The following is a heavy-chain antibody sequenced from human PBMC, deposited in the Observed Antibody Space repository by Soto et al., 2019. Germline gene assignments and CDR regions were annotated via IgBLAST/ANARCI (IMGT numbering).Heavy chain of an antibody. J-gene: IGHJ5*02. D-gene: IGHD3-10*01. Sequence: GGSLRLSCAASGLTFSSYAMSWVRQAPGKGLDWVSAISGSGGSTYYADSVKGRFTISRDNSKNTLYLQMNSLRAEDTAVYYXAKDXXXIRGVIXXXFDPXGQGTLVTVSS. CDR1: GLTFSSYA. V-gene: IGHV3-23*01. CDR2: ISGSGGST. CDR3: AKDXXXIRGVIXXXFDP.